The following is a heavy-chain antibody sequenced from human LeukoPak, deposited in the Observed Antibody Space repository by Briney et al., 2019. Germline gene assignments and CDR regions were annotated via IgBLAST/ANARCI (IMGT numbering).Heavy chain of an antibody. Sequence: RGSLRLSCAASGFTFSSYGMHWVRQAPGKGLEWVAFIRYDGSNKYYADSVKGRFTISRDNSKNTLYLQMNSLRAEDTAVYYCAKDMDRIAVAGFDYWGQGTLVTVSS. J-gene: IGHJ4*02. V-gene: IGHV3-30*02. CDR1: GFTFSSYG. CDR2: IRYDGSNK. D-gene: IGHD6-19*01. CDR3: AKDMDRIAVAGFDY.